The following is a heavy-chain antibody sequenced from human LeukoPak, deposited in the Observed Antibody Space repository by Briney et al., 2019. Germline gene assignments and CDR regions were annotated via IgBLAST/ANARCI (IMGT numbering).Heavy chain of an antibody. CDR2: INPSGGST. Sequence: ASVKVSCTASGYTFTSYYMHWVRQAPGQGLEWMGIINPSGGSTSYAQKFQGRVTMTRDTSTSTVYMELSSLRSEDTAVYYCARDGLYDSSGYPSWFDPWGQGTLVTVSS. D-gene: IGHD3-22*01. CDR3: ARDGLYDSSGYPSWFDP. J-gene: IGHJ5*02. CDR1: GYTFTSYY. V-gene: IGHV1-46*01.